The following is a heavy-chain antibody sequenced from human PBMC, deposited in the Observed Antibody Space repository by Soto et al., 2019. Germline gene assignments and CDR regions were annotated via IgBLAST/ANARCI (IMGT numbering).Heavy chain of an antibody. J-gene: IGHJ6*02. CDR3: TNDTGYLSMDA. Sequence: SGGSLRLSCAASGFTFNTNAMSWVRQAPGKGLEWVSSISGTGSRTYYADSVKGRFTIARDNSKNTVSLQMNNLRAEDTGLYYCTNDTGYLSMDAWGQGTTVTVSS. V-gene: IGHV3-23*01. D-gene: IGHD6-25*01. CDR1: GFTFNTNA. CDR2: ISGTGSRT.